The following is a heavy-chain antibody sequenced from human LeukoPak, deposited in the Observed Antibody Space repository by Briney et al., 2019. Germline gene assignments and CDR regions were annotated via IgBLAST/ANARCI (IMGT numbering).Heavy chain of an antibody. CDR1: GFTFSSYG. D-gene: IGHD2-2*01. CDR2: IWYDGSDK. Sequence: GRSLRLSCAASGFTFSSYGMHWVRQAPGKGLEWVAFIWYDGSDKYYADSVKGRFTTSRDNSKNTLYLQMNSLRAEDTAVYYCAKDIRVVPADGDYYYYMDVWGKGTTVTVSS. V-gene: IGHV3-33*06. J-gene: IGHJ6*03. CDR3: AKDIRVVPADGDYYYYMDV.